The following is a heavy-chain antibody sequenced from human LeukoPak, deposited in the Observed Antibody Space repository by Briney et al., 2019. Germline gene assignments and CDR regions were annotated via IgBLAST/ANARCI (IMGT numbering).Heavy chain of an antibody. CDR2: ISYDGSNK. CDR1: GFTFSGYA. J-gene: IGHJ4*02. Sequence: GGSLRLSCAASGFTFSGYAMHWVRQAPGKGLEWVAVISYDGSNKYYADSVKGRFTISRDNSKNTLYLQMNSLRAEDTAVYYCARDKQGARQWLVLAYWGQGTLVTVSS. V-gene: IGHV3-30-3*01. D-gene: IGHD6-19*01. CDR3: ARDKQGARQWLVLAY.